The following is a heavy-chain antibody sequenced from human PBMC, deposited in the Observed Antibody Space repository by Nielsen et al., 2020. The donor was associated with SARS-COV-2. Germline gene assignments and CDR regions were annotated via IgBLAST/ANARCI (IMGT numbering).Heavy chain of an antibody. J-gene: IGHJ2*01. CDR3: ARSTDWYFDL. V-gene: IGHV4-34*01. D-gene: IGHD5/OR15-5a*01. CDR2: INHSGST. Sequence: SETLSLTCAVYGGSFSGYYWTWIRQPPGKGLEWIGEINHSGSTNYNPSLKSRVTISVDTSKNQFSLKLSSVTAADTAVYYCARSTDWYFDLWGRGTLVTVSS. CDR1: GGSFSGYY.